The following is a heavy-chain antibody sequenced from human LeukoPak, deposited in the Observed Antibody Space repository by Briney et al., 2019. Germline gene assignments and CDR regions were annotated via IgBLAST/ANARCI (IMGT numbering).Heavy chain of an antibody. CDR1: GFTVSSDY. CDR2: IYSGGST. J-gene: IGHJ4*02. V-gene: IGHV3-53*05. D-gene: IGHD2-21*02. CDR3: PRDPLSPYCGGDCYSSDFDY. Sequence: GGSLRLSCAASGFTVSSDYMSWVRQAPGKGLEWVSVIYSGGSTYYADSVKGRFTISRDNSKNTLYLQMNSLRAEDTAVYYCPRDPLSPYCGGDCYSSDFDYWGQGTLVTVSS.